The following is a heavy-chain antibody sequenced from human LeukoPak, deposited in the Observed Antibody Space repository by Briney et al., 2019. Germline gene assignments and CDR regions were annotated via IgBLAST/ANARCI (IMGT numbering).Heavy chain of an antibody. J-gene: IGHJ3*02. CDR2: INEDGSEK. V-gene: IGHV3-7*01. CDR1: GFTFTKYW. Sequence: GGSLRLSCAASGFTFTKYWMTWVRQSPGKGLEWVANINEDGSEKYYVDSVKGRFTISRDNAKNSLYLQMNSLRAEDTAVYYCARDKTTYCSSTSCYPDALDIWGQGTMVTVSS. CDR3: ARDKTTYCSSTSCYPDALDI. D-gene: IGHD2-2*01.